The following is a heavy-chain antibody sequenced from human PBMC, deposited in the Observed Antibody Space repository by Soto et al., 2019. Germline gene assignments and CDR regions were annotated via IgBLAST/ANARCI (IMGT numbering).Heavy chain of an antibody. Sequence: GGSLRLSCAASGFTFSSYGMHWVRQAPGKGLEWVAVIWYDGSNKYYADSVKGRFTISRDNSKNTLYLQMNSLRAEDTAVYYCARDRDGYCSGGSCYSDYWGQGTLVTVSS. CDR3: ARDRDGYCSGGSCYSDY. J-gene: IGHJ4*02. CDR2: IWYDGSNK. CDR1: GFTFSSYG. V-gene: IGHV3-33*01. D-gene: IGHD2-15*01.